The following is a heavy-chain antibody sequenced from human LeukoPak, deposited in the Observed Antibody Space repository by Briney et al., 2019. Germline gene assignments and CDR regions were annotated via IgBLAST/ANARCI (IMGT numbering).Heavy chain of an antibody. V-gene: IGHV4-39*01. CDR1: GGSISSSSYY. Sequence: PSETLSLTCTVSGGSISSSSYYWGWIRQPPGKGLEWIGSIYYSGSTYYNPSLKSRVTISVDTSKNQFSLKLSSVTAADTAVYYCARHSSPAAIYYFDYWGQGTLVTVSS. J-gene: IGHJ4*02. CDR2: IYYSGST. CDR3: ARHSSPAAIYYFDY. D-gene: IGHD2-2*02.